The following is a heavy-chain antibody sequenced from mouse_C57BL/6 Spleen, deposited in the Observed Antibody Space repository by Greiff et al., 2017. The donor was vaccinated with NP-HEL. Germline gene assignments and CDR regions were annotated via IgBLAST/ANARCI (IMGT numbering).Heavy chain of an antibody. CDR1: GYTFTSYW. J-gene: IGHJ4*01. CDR3: VRLGSAVGRDAMDY. CDR2: IDPSDSYT. D-gene: IGHD1-1*01. V-gene: IGHV1-50*01. Sequence: QVQLQQPGAELVKPGASVKLSCKASGYTFTSYWMQWVKQRPGQGLEWIGEIDPSDSYTNYNQQFKGKATLTVDTSSSTAYLQLSSLTSEDSAVYCCVRLGSAVGRDAMDYGGKGTLVNVS.